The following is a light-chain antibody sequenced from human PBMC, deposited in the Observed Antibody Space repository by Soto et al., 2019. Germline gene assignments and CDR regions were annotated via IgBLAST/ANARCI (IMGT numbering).Light chain of an antibody. V-gene: IGKV3-20*01. Sequence: ELVLTHSPGTLSLSPGERAALSCRASQSVSYLGWYQQKPGQAPRLLIYGASSRATGIPDRFSGSGSGTDFTLTISRLEPEDFAVYYCQQYDSSPSWTFGQGTKVDIK. J-gene: IGKJ1*01. CDR3: QQYDSSPSWT. CDR2: GAS. CDR1: QSVSY.